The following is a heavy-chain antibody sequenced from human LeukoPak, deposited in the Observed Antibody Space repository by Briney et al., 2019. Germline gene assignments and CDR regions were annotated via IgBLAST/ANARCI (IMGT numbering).Heavy chain of an antibody. Sequence: PGGSLRLSCTASGFTFGDYAMSWFRQAPGKGLEWVGFIRSNAYGGTTEYAASVKGRITISRDDSKSIAYLQMNSLKTEDTAVYYCTTTTRGYSYGYYYFDYWGQGTLVTVSS. CDR2: IRSNAYGGTT. V-gene: IGHV3-49*03. CDR1: GFTFGDYA. CDR3: TTTTRGYSYGYYYFDY. J-gene: IGHJ4*02. D-gene: IGHD5-18*01.